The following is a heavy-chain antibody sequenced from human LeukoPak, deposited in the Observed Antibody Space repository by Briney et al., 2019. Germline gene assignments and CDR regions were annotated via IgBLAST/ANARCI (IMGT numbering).Heavy chain of an antibody. CDR3: ATLTDLYYYYGMDV. Sequence: SVKVSCKVSGYTLTELSMHWVRQAPGKGLEWMGGFDPEDGETIYAQKFQGRVTMTEDTSTDTAYMELSSLRSEDTAVYYCATLTDLYYYYGMDVWGQGTTVTVYS. V-gene: IGHV1-24*01. D-gene: IGHD3-16*01. CDR2: FDPEDGET. CDR1: GYTLTELS. J-gene: IGHJ6*02.